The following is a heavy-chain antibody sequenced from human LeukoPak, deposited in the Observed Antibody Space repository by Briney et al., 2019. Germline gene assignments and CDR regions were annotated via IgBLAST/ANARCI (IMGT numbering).Heavy chain of an antibody. Sequence: ASVKVSCKVSGYTLTELSMHWVRQAPGKGLEWMGSFDPKDGETIYAQKFQGRVTMTEDTSTDTAYMELSSLRSDDTAVYYCARVPHYYGSGSYYKDGGYWGQGTLVTVSS. D-gene: IGHD3-10*01. CDR1: GYTLTELS. V-gene: IGHV1-24*01. J-gene: IGHJ4*02. CDR2: FDPKDGET. CDR3: ARVPHYYGSGSYYKDGGY.